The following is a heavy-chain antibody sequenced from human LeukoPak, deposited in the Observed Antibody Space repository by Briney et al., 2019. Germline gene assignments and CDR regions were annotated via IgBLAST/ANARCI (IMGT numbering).Heavy chain of an antibody. Sequence: SETLSLTCTVSGGSISSGDYYWSWIRQPPGKGLEWIGYIYYSGSTYYNPSLKSRVTISVDTSKNQFSLKLSSVTAADTAVYYCARDRHVRYFDWLGLAFDIWGQGTMVTVSS. V-gene: IGHV4-30-4*01. J-gene: IGHJ3*02. CDR2: IYYSGST. D-gene: IGHD3-9*01. CDR1: GGSISSGDYY. CDR3: ARDRHVRYFDWLGLAFDI.